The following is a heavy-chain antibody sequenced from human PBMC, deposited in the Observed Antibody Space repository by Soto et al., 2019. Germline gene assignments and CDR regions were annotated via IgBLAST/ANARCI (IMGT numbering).Heavy chain of an antibody. D-gene: IGHD3-10*01. CDR3: ARDHYGSGSYAFDD. Sequence: SETLSLTCTVSGGSISSGGYYWSWIRQHPGKGLEWIGYIYYSGSTYYNPSLKSRVTISVDTSKNQFSLKLSSVTAADTAVYYCARDHYGSGSYAFDDWGQGTLVTVSS. J-gene: IGHJ4*02. V-gene: IGHV4-31*03. CDR2: IYYSGST. CDR1: GGSISSGGYY.